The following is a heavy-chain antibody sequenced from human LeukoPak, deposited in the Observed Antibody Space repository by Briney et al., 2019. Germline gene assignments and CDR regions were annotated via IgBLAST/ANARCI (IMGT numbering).Heavy chain of an antibody. J-gene: IGHJ4*02. D-gene: IGHD3-10*01. CDR1: GGSISSYY. CDR3: ATSPRGPC. CDR2: IYYSGSA. V-gene: IGHV4-59*01. Sequence: SEILSLTCTVSGGSISSYYWSWIRQPPGKGLEWIGYIYYSGSANYNPSLKSRVTISVDTSKNQFSLKLSSVTAADTAVYYCATSPRGPCWGQGTLVTVSS.